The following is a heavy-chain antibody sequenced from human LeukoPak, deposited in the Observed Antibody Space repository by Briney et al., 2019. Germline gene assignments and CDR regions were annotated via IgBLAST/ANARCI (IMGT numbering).Heavy chain of an antibody. V-gene: IGHV3-64D*09. D-gene: IGHD4-17*01. CDR1: GITLSSYD. Sequence: PGGSLRLSCSASGITLSSYDMHWVRQAPGKGLEYVSAIRNNGGETFYADSVKGRFTISRDNSKNPLSLQMSSLRAEDTAVYYCVSLGYGDAFEKWGQGTMVTVSS. CDR2: IRNNGGET. J-gene: IGHJ4*02. CDR3: VSLGYGDAFEK.